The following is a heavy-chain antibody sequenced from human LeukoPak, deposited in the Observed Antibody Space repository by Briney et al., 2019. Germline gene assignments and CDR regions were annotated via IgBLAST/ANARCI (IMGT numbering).Heavy chain of an antibody. V-gene: IGHV4-39*01. J-gene: IGHJ6*03. CDR3: ARRVVDTVSLYYYYYMDV. CDR2: IYYSRST. D-gene: IGHD5-18*01. CDR1: GGSISSSSYY. Sequence: SETLSLTCTVSGGSISSSSYYWGWIPQPPGKGLEWLGSIYYSRSTYYHPSLKSRVTISVDTSKNQFSLKLSSLTAADTAVYYCARRVVDTVSLYYYYYMDVWGKGTTVTVSS.